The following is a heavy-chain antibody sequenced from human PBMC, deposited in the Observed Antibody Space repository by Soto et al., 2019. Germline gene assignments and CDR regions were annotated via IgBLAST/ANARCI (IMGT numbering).Heavy chain of an antibody. CDR2: IYYSGST. Sequence: PSETLSLTCTVSGGSISSYYWSWIRQPPGKGLEWIGYIYYSGSTNYNPSLKSRVTISVDTSKNQFSLKLSSVTAADTAVYYCARGRYCSSTSCLNEWGQRTLVTVSS. CDR3: ARGRYCSSTSCLNE. D-gene: IGHD2-2*01. CDR1: GGSISSYY. V-gene: IGHV4-59*01. J-gene: IGHJ4*02.